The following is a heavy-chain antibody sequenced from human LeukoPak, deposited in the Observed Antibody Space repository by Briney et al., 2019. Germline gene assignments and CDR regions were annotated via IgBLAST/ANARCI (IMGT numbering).Heavy chain of an antibody. Sequence: ASVKVSCKTSGYTFTGYYLHWVRQAPGQGLEWMGWINPNSGGANYAPKFQGRVPMTRDTSISKAYMELSSLRSDDTAVYYCASGPHSGSSHPLYYFDYWGQGTLVTVSS. CDR1: GYTFTGYY. J-gene: IGHJ4*02. V-gene: IGHV1-2*02. CDR3: ASGPHSGSSHPLYYFDY. CDR2: INPNSGGA. D-gene: IGHD1-26*01.